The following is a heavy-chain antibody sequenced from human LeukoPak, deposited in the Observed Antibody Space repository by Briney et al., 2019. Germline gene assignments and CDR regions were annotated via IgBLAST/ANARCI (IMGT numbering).Heavy chain of an antibody. D-gene: IGHD3-10*01. V-gene: IGHV3-30*02. CDR1: GFTFSSYD. Sequence: GGSLRLSCAASGFTFSSYDMHWVRQAPGKGLEWVAFIRYDGSNKYYADSVKGRFIISRDNSKNTLYLQMSSVRAEDTAVYYCANENGGPDYWGQGTLVTVSS. J-gene: IGHJ4*02. CDR2: IRYDGSNK. CDR3: ANENGGPDY.